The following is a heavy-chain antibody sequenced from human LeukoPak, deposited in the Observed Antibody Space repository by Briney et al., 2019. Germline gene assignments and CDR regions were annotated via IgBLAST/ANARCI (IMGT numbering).Heavy chain of an antibody. CDR2: IYHSGST. CDR1: GYSISSGYY. V-gene: IGHV4-38-2*02. CDR3: ARDHYYDSPGAFDI. Sequence: SETLSLTCTVSGYSISSGYYWGWIRQPPGKGLEWIGSIYHSGSTYYNPSLKSRVTISVDTFKNQFSLKLSSVTAADTAVYYCARDHYYDSPGAFDIWGQGTMVTVSS. J-gene: IGHJ3*02. D-gene: IGHD3-22*01.